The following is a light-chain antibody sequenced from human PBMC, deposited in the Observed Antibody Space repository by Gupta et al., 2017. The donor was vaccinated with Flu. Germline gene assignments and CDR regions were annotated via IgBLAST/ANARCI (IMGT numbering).Light chain of an antibody. Sequence: TLSVASGERSHPCCRGGEKSKKNVFGWEQKQTGQAPRVRIYGKVKRATGIPERVRGGGVGKEFTLTIERLEPEECSWYYCNQEKNSTFTVGQGTKLEIK. CDR2: GKV. CDR1: EKSKKNV. V-gene: IGKV3-20*01. J-gene: IGKJ2*01. CDR3: NQEKNSTFT.